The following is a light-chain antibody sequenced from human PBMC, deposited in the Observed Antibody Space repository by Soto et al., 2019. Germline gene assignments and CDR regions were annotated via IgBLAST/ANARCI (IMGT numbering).Light chain of an antibody. Sequence: EIVLTQSPATLSLSPGERATLSCRASQSVSSYLAWYQQKPGQAPRLLIYDASNRATGISARFSGSGSGTDFTLTISSLEPEDFAVYYCQQRSNWHPVYTFGQGTKVDIK. V-gene: IGKV3-11*01. J-gene: IGKJ2*01. CDR2: DAS. CDR1: QSVSSY. CDR3: QQRSNWHPVYT.